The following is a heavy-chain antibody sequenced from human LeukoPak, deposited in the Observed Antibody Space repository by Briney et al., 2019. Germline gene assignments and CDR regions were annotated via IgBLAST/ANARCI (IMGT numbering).Heavy chain of an antibody. CDR1: GGSISSYY. CDR3: ARVYGYSYGSYDYYMDV. V-gene: IGHV4-59*01. CDR2: IYYSGST. Sequence: PSETLSLTCTVSGGSISSYYWSWIRQPPGKGLEWIGYIYYSGSTNYNPSLKSRVTISEDTSKNQFSLKLSSVTAADTAVYYCARVYGYSYGSYDYYMDVWGKGTTVTVSS. D-gene: IGHD5-18*01. J-gene: IGHJ6*03.